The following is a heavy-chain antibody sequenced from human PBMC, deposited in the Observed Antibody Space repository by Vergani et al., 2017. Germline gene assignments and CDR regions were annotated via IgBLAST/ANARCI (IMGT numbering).Heavy chain of an antibody. J-gene: IGHJ4*02. CDR1: GGSITSSSYY. Sequence: QLHLQESGPGLVKPSETLSLTCTVSGGSITSSSYYWGWIRQPPGTGLEWIGNIYHSGGAYYNPYLKARVTISVDTSKNQFSLEVTSVTAADTAIYFCARTESFILRYFHWALWGEGALVTVSS. V-gene: IGHV4-39*01. D-gene: IGHD3-9*01. CDR3: ARTESFILRYFHWAL. CDR2: IYHSGGA.